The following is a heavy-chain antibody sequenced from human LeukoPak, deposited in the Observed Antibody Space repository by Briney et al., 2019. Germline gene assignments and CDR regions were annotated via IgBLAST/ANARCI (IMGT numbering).Heavy chain of an antibody. V-gene: IGHV3-21*01. J-gene: IGHJ6*03. CDR1: GFTFSSYS. Sequence: GGSLRLSCAASGFTFSSYSMNWVRQAPGKGLEWVSSISSSSSYIYYADSVKGRFTISRDNAKNSLYLQMNSLRAEDTAVYYCARWGSEYYYDSSGYYYYYYYMDVWGKGTTVTVSS. CDR3: ARWGSEYYYDSSGYYYYYYYMDV. D-gene: IGHD3-22*01. CDR2: ISSSSSYI.